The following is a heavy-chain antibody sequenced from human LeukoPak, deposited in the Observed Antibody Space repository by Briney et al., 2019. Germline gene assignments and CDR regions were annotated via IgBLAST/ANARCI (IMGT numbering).Heavy chain of an antibody. V-gene: IGHV3-53*01. D-gene: IGHD3-22*01. CDR3: ARDLRHGTSENYYDSSGYYSLGFDH. J-gene: IGHJ4*02. CDR2: IYSGDGT. CDR1: GISVSSKY. Sequence: PGGSLRLSCAASGISVSSKYMYWVRQAPGKGLEWVSIIYSGDGTYYADSVKGRFTISRDNSRNTVYLQMINLRADDTAVYYCARDLRHGTSENYYDSSGYYSLGFDHWGQGTLLTVSS.